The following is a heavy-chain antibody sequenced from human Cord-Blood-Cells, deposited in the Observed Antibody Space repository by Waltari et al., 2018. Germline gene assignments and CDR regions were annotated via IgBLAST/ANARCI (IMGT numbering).Heavy chain of an antibody. CDR3: ASHYDFWSGYLGGFDP. J-gene: IGHJ5*02. CDR2: ISSSSYI. Sequence: LEWVSSISSSSYIYYADSVKGRFTISRDNAKNSLYLQMNSLRAEDTAVYYCASHYDFWSGYLGGFDPWGQGTLVTVSS. V-gene: IGHV3-21*01. D-gene: IGHD3-3*01.